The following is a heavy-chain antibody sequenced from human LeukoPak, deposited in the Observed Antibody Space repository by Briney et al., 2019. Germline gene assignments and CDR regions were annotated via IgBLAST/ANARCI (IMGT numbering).Heavy chain of an antibody. CDR3: ATVPDYVWGSYRQAYYFDY. V-gene: IGHV1-24*01. D-gene: IGHD3-16*02. CDR1: GYTLTELS. Sequence: ASVKVSCKVSGYTLTELSMHWVRQAPGKGLEWVGGFDPEDGETIYAQKFQGRVTMTEDTSTDTAYMELSSLRSEDTAVYYCATVPDYVWGSYRQAYYFDYWGQGTLVTVSS. J-gene: IGHJ4*02. CDR2: FDPEDGET.